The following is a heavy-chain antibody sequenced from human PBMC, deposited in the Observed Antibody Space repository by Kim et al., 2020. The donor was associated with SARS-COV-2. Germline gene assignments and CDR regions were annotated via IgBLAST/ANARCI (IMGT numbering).Heavy chain of an antibody. Sequence: SETLSLTCAVYGGSFSGYYWSWIRQPPGKGLEWIGEINHSGSTNYNPSLKSRVTISVDTSKNQFSLKLSSVTAADTAVYYCARERVGIAARLNYFDYWGQGTLVTVSS. J-gene: IGHJ4*02. CDR3: ARERVGIAARLNYFDY. CDR1: GGSFSGYY. D-gene: IGHD6-6*01. V-gene: IGHV4-34*01. CDR2: INHSGST.